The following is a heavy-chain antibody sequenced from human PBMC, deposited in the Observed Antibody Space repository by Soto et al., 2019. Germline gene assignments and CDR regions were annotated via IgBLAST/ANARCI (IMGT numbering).Heavy chain of an antibody. CDR3: ARGLYGSGNIDWFDP. V-gene: IGHV4-30-4*01. CDR2: IYYREST. D-gene: IGHD3-10*01. J-gene: IGHJ5*02. CDR1: GGSISSGDYY. Sequence: QVQLQESGPGLVKPSQTLSLTCTVSGGSISSGDYYWSWIRQPPGKGLEWIGYIYYRESTYYNPSLKSRVTISVHTSKNQFSLKLSSVTAADTAVYYCARGLYGSGNIDWFDPWGQGTLVTVSS.